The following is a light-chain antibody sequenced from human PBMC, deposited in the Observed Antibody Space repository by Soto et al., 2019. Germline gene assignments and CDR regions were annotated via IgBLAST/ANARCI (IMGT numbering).Light chain of an antibody. CDR3: DSYTASSTYV. CDR2: DVG. Sequence: QSALTQPPSVSGSPGQSVTISCTGTTNDVGSYNRVSWYQQTPGTAPKLIIYDVGSRPSGVPDRFSGSESGNTASLTISGLQAEDEADYYCDSYTASSTYVFGTGTKLTVL. V-gene: IGLV2-18*02. CDR1: TNDVGSYNR. J-gene: IGLJ1*01.